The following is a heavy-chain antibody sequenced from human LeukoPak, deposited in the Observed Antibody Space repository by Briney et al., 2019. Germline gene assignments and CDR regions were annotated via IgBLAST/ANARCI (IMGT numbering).Heavy chain of an antibody. CDR3: ARAGCTGGSCYVY. V-gene: IGHV3-7*04. CDR2: IKFDGSEK. Sequence: GGSLRLSCAASGFTFSSYWMSWVRQAPGKGLEWVANIKFDGSEKYYVDSVKGRFTISRDNAKNSLYLQMNSLRAEDTAVYYCARAGCTGGSCYVYWGQGTLVTVSS. J-gene: IGHJ4*02. D-gene: IGHD2-15*01. CDR1: GFTFSSYW.